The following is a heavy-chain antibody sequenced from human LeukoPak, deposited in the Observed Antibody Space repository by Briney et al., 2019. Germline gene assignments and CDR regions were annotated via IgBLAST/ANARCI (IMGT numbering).Heavy chain of an antibody. CDR3: AKNYGTSRPFYDY. CDR1: GLTFSNYA. J-gene: IGHJ4*02. D-gene: IGHD4-17*01. Sequence: PGGSLRLSCAASGLTFSNYAMTWVRQAPGKGLQWVSAISGEGIYTYYIDSVKGRFTTSRDNSKNTLFLQMNSLRADDTAVYYCAKNYGTSRPFYDYWGQGIVVTVSS. CDR2: ISGEGIYT. V-gene: IGHV3-23*01.